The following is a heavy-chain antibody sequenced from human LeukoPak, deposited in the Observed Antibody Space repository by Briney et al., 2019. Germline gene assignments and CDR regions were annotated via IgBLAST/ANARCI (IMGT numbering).Heavy chain of an antibody. Sequence: SETLSLTCTVSGGSISGYFWTWIRQPAGKGLEWIGRMYSTGSNNYNPSLKSRVTMSLDTSKNHFSLNLTSGTAADTAVYYCAREPTSGREPTSGRPLDYWGQGTLVTVSS. CDR2: MYSTGSN. CDR3: AREPTSGREPTSGRPLDY. J-gene: IGHJ4*02. CDR1: GGSISGYF. V-gene: IGHV4-4*07. D-gene: IGHD5-12*01.